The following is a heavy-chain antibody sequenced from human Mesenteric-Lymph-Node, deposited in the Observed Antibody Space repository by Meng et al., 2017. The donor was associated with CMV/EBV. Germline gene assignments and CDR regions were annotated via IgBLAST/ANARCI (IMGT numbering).Heavy chain of an antibody. D-gene: IGHD6-19*01. CDR1: GGTFSSYA. CDR2: IIPILGIA. Sequence: KASGGTFSSYAISWVRQAPGQGLEWMGRIIPILGIANYAQKFQGRVTITADKSTSTAYMELSSLRSEDTAMYYCARDLEIPVAGPFDSWGQGTLVTVSS. J-gene: IGHJ4*02. V-gene: IGHV1-69*04. CDR3: ARDLEIPVAGPFDS.